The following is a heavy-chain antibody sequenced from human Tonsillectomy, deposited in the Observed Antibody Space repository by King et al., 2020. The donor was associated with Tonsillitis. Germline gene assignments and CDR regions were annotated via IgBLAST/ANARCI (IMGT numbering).Heavy chain of an antibody. D-gene: IGHD2-15*01. CDR3: ARGGYCSDDSCSPRRTFDY. CDR2: INHSGST. CDR1: SGSFSDYY. Sequence: VQLQQWGAGLLKPSETLSLTCAVYSGSFSDYYWSWIRQPPGKGLEWIGEINHSGSTNYNPSLKSRVTISVDTSKNQFSLKLNSVTAADTAVYYCARGGYCSDDSCSPRRTFDYGGQGTLVTVSS. V-gene: IGHV4-34*01. J-gene: IGHJ4*02.